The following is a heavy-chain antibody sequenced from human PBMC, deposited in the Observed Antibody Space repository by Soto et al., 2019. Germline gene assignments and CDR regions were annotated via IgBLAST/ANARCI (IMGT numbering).Heavy chain of an antibody. CDR2: IIPIFGTA. J-gene: IGHJ3*02. V-gene: IGHV1-69*01. Sequence: QVQLVQSGAEVKKPGSSVKVSCKASGGTFSSYAISWVRQAPGQGLEWMGGIIPIFGTANYAQKFQGRVTITEDESTSTAYMELSSLRSEDTAVYYCARAPYYDFWSGYYSPDAFDIWGQGTMVTVSS. CDR1: GGTFSSYA. D-gene: IGHD3-3*01. CDR3: ARAPYYDFWSGYYSPDAFDI.